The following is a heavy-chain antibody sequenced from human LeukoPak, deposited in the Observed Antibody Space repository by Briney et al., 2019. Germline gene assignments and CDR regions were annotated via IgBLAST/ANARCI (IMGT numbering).Heavy chain of an antibody. CDR3: ATLSGSYVPFDY. CDR2: IIPILGIA. D-gene: IGHD1-26*01. CDR1: GGTFSSYA. Sequence: GASVKVSCKASGGTFSSYAISWVRQAPGQGLEWMGRIIPILGIANYAQKFQGRVTFTAGKSTSTAYMELSSLRSEDTAVYYCATLSGSYVPFDYWGQGTLVTVSS. J-gene: IGHJ4*02. V-gene: IGHV1-69*04.